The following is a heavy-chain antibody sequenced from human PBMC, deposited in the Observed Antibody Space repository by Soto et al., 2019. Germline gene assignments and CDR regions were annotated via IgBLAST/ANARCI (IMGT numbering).Heavy chain of an antibody. J-gene: IGHJ5*02. V-gene: IGHV1-46*01. D-gene: IGHD6-13*01. CDR1: GYTFTSYY. CDR2: INPSGGST. Sequence: GASVKVSCKASGYTFTSYYMHWVRQAPGQGLEWMGIINPSGGSTSYAQKFQGRVAITADKSTSTAYMELSSLRSEDTAVYYCARDLSESIAAAGNAPWGQGTLVTVSS. CDR3: ARDLSESIAAAGNAP.